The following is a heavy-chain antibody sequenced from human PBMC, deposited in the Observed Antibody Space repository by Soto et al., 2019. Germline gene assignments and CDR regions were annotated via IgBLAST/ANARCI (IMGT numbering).Heavy chain of an antibody. CDR3: ARESSSGFYFDY. D-gene: IGHD6-6*01. J-gene: IGHJ4*02. CDR2: ISYDGSNK. Sequence: QVQLVESGGGVVQPGRSLRLSCAASGFTFSSYAMHWVRQAPGKGLEWVAVISYDGSNKYYADSVKGRFTISRDNSKNTLYLQMNSLRAEDTAVYYCARESSSGFYFDYCGQGTLVTVSS. V-gene: IGHV3-30-3*01. CDR1: GFTFSSYA.